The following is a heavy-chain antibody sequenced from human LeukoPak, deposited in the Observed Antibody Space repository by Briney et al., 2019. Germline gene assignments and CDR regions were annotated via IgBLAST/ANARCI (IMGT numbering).Heavy chain of an antibody. Sequence: GGSLRLSCAVSGFTSSNAWMSWVRQAPGKGLEWVGRIKSKTDGGTRDYAAPVKGRFTISRDDSKNTLYLQMNSLKTEDTAVYYCATFDYAAFLIWGQGTMVTVSS. CDR3: ATFDYAAFLI. J-gene: IGHJ3*02. D-gene: IGHD4/OR15-4a*01. CDR2: IKSKTDGGTR. V-gene: IGHV3-15*01. CDR1: GFTSSNAW.